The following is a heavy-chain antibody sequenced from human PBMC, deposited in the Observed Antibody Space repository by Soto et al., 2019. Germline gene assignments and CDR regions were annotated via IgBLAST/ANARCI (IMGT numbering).Heavy chain of an antibody. J-gene: IGHJ4*02. CDR2: ISSSSSTI. CDR1: GLTFSSYS. V-gene: IGHV3-48*01. Sequence: EVQLVESGGGLVQPGGSLRLSCAASGLTFSSYSMNWVLQAPAKGLEWVSYISSSSSTIYYADSVKGRFTISRDNAKNSLYLQMNSLRAEDTAVYYCARGAYYYDSSGLSYWGQGTLVTVSS. D-gene: IGHD3-22*01. CDR3: ARGAYYYDSSGLSY.